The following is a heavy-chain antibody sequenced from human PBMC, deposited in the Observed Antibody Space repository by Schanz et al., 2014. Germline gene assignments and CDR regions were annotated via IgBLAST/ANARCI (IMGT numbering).Heavy chain of an antibody. D-gene: IGHD5-18*01. CDR1: GFAFSSYA. J-gene: IGHJ4*02. CDR2: ISHDGYST. CDR3: AKDAENTAMITDYFDY. V-gene: IGHV3-23*01. Sequence: EVQLLESGGGLVQPGGSLRLSCLASGFAFSSYAMSWVRQAPGKGLEYVSAISHDGYSTYYADSVKGRFTISRDNSKNTVYLQMNSLRAEDTAVYYCAKDAENTAMITDYFDYWGQGTLVTVSS.